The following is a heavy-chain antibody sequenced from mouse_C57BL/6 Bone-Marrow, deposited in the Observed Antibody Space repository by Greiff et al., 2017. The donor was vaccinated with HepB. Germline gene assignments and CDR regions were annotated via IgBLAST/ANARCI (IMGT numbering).Heavy chain of an antibody. CDR3: ANDGYSRGFDV. CDR2: INPYNGGT. D-gene: IGHD2-3*01. V-gene: IGHV1-19*01. CDR1: GYTFTDYY. Sequence: EVKLQESGPVLVKPGASVKMSCKASGYTFTDYYMNWVKQSHGKSLEWIGVINPYNGGTSYNQKFKGKATLTVDKSSSTAYMELNSLTSEDSAVYYCANDGYSRGFDVWGTGPTVTVSS. J-gene: IGHJ1*03.